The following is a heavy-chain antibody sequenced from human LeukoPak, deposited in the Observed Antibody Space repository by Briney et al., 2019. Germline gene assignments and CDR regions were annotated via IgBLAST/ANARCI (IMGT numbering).Heavy chain of an antibody. CDR3: ARTLYSSSSPNWFDP. CDR2: IDWDDDK. Sequence: SGPALVKPTQTLTLTCTFSGFSLSTSGMCVSWIRQPPGKALEWLARIDWDDDKYYSTSLKTRLTISKDTSKNQVVLTMTNMDPVDTATYYCARTLYSSSSPNWFDPWGQGTLVTVSS. V-gene: IGHV2-70*11. D-gene: IGHD6-6*01. J-gene: IGHJ5*02. CDR1: GFSLSTSGMC.